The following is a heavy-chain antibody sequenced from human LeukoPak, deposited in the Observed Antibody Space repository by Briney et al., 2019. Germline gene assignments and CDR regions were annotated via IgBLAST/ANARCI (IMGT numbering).Heavy chain of an antibody. V-gene: IGHV3-23*01. J-gene: IGHJ4*02. CDR1: GFTLSSYD. D-gene: IGHD2-2*01. CDR2: ISGSGGST. Sequence: GGSLRLSCAASGFTLSSYDMSWVRQAPGKGLEWVSAISGSGGSTYYADSVKGRFTISRDNSKNTLYLQMNSLRAEDTAVYYCALVVPAPNYFDYWGQGTLVTVSS. CDR3: ALVVPAPNYFDY.